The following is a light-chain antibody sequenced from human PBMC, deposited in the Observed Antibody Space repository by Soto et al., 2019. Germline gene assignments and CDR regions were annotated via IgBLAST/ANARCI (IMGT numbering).Light chain of an antibody. V-gene: IGLV2-8*01. Sequence: QSALTQPPSASGSPGQSVTISCTGTSSDVGGYNYVSWYQQHPGKAPKLMIYEVSKRPSGVPDRFSGSKSGNTASLTVSGVQAEGEAEYYCSSYAGSKGVFGTGTQVTVL. CDR1: SSDVGGYNY. CDR2: EVS. J-gene: IGLJ1*01. CDR3: SSYAGSKGV.